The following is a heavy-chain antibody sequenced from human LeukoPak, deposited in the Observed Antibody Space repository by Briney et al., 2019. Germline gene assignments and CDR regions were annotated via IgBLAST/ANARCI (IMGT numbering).Heavy chain of an antibody. V-gene: IGHV4-34*01. J-gene: IGHJ4*02. CDR1: GGSFSGYY. CDR2: INHSGST. Sequence: SETLSLTCAVYGGSFSGYYWSWIRQPPGKGLEWIGEINHSGSTNYNPSLKSRVTISVDTSKNQFSLKLSSVTAAETAVYYCAGEGNSSGDLLSNWGQGTLVTVSS. CDR3: AGEGNSSGDLLSN. D-gene: IGHD6-19*01.